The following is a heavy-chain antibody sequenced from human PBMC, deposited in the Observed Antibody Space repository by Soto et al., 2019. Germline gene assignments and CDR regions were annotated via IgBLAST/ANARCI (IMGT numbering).Heavy chain of an antibody. J-gene: IGHJ4*02. V-gene: IGHV1-8*01. D-gene: IGHD3-10*01. CDR2: MNPNSGNT. Sequence: QVQLVQSGAEVKKPGASVKVSCKASGYTFTNYNINWVRQATGQGLEWMGWMNPNSGNTGYAQKFQGRVTMTRSTSIRTDYMELSSLRSEDTAVYYCAREDYYGSGSYAYWGQGTLVTVSS. CDR1: GYTFTNYN. CDR3: AREDYYGSGSYAY.